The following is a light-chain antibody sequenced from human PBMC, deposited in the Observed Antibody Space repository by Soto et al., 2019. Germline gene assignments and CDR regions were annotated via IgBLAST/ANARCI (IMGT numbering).Light chain of an antibody. Sequence: LTQPASVSGSPGQSITISCTGTSSDVGGYNYVSWYQHHPGKAPKLMIYEASNRPSGVSNRFSGSKSGNTASLTISGLQAEDEAEYYCTSYTSSSTHVFGTGTKVTVL. J-gene: IGLJ1*01. CDR3: TSYTSSSTHV. V-gene: IGLV2-14*01. CDR1: SSDVGGYNY. CDR2: EAS.